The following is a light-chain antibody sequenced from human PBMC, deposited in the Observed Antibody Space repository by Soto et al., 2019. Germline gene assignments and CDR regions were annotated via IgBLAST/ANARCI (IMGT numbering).Light chain of an antibody. V-gene: IGKV3-20*01. J-gene: IGKJ2*01. CDR2: GAS. Sequence: EIVLTQSPGTLSLSPGERATLSCRASQSVSSSYLAWYQQKPGQAPRLLIYGASSRTTGMPDRLSGSGSGTDFTLTISRLEPEDLEVYYCPQYGSSPYTFGQGTKLEI. CDR3: PQYGSSPYT. CDR1: QSVSSSY.